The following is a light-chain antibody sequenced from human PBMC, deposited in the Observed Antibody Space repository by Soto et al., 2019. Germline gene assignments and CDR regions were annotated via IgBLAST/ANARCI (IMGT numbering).Light chain of an antibody. Sequence: EIVMTQSPATLSVSPGERVTLSCRASQTVGAFLAWYQQKPGQAPRLLIYFASTRAIGIPDRFSGSGSGTELTLTISSLQSEDFAVYYCQQHNGWPLTFGGGTKVEFK. V-gene: IGKV3D-15*01. J-gene: IGKJ4*01. CDR2: FAS. CDR1: QTVGAF. CDR3: QQHNGWPLT.